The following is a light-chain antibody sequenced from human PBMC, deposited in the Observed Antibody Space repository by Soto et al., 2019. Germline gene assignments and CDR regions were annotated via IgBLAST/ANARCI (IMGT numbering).Light chain of an antibody. V-gene: IGKV3-15*01. CDR3: QQGHNWPLT. J-gene: IGKJ2*01. CDR2: SAS. CDR1: QSISTE. Sequence: EIVMTQSPATLSVSPGERATLSCRASQSISTELAWYQQKPGQPPRLLIYSASTRATGVPARFTGSGSGSEFTLTISGLQSEDVAVYYCQQGHNWPLTFGQWTRLEI.